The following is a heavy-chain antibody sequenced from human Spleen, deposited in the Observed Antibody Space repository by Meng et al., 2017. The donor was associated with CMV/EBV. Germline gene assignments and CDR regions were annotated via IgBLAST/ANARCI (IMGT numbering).Heavy chain of an antibody. V-gene: IGHV1-2*02. Sequence: YPFPDFYMHWVRQAPGQGPGWMGWINPNSGGTNYAQRFQGRVTMTSDTSISTAYLDLSRLRSDDTAVYYCARLFGYCTSITCQSFDPWGQGTLVTVSS. J-gene: IGHJ5*02. D-gene: IGHD2-8*01. CDR3: ARLFGYCTSITCQSFDP. CDR1: YPFPDFY. CDR2: INPNSGGT.